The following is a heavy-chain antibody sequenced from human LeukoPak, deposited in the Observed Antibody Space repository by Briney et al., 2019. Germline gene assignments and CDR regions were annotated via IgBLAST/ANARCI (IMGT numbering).Heavy chain of an antibody. CDR1: GGSISSGSYY. J-gene: IGHJ4*02. D-gene: IGHD5-18*01. Sequence: SETLSLTCTVSGGSISSGSYYWSWIRQPAGKGLEWTGRTYTSGSTNYNPSLKSRVTISVDTSKNQFSLKLSSVTAADTAVYYCARGQQLWPIHYFDYWGQGTLVTVSS. CDR2: TYTSGST. CDR3: ARGQQLWPIHYFDY. V-gene: IGHV4-61*02.